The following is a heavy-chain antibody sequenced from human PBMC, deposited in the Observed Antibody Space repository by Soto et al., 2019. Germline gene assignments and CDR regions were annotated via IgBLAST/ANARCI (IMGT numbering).Heavy chain of an antibody. V-gene: IGHV2-5*02. CDR3: ALVDYGDYPGYYYYGMDV. Sequence: QITLKESGPTLVKPTQTLTLTCTFSGFSLSTSGVGVGWIRQPPGKALEWLALIYWDDDKRYSPSLKSRLTITKDTSKNQVVLTMTNMDPVDTATSYCALVDYGDYPGYYYYGMDVWGQGTTVTVSS. J-gene: IGHJ6*02. CDR1: GFSLSTSGVG. D-gene: IGHD4-17*01. CDR2: IYWDDDK.